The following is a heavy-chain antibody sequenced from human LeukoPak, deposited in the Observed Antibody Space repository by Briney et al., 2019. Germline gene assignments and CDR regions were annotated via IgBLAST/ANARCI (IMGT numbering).Heavy chain of an antibody. CDR1: GFTFSRYW. J-gene: IGHJ3*02. V-gene: IGHV3-74*01. CDR3: ARGTSGYGYDAFDI. Sequence: GGSLRLSCAASGFTFSRYWVHWVRQAPGKGLVWVSRINSGGSSTSSADSVEGRFTISRDNTKNTLYLQMNSLRAEDTAVYYCARGTSGYGYDAFDIWGQGTMVTVST. CDR2: INSGGSST. D-gene: IGHD5-12*01.